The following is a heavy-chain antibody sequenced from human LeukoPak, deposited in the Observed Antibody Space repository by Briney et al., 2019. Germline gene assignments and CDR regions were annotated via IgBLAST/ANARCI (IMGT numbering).Heavy chain of an antibody. D-gene: IGHD2-2*01. CDR2: ISSSSSYI. CDR1: GFTFSSYS. V-gene: IGHV3-21*01. Sequence: GGSLRLSCAASGFTFSSYSMNWVRQAPGKGLEWVSSISSSSSYIYYADSVKGRFTISRDNAKNSLYLQMNSLRAEDTAVYYCARDGTYCSSTSCHPFDYWGQGTLVTVSS. CDR3: ARDGTYCSSTSCHPFDY. J-gene: IGHJ4*02.